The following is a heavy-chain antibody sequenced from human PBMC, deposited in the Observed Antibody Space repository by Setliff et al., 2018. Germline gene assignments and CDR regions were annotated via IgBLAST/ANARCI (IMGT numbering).Heavy chain of an antibody. CDR2: ISPYTGNT. Sequence: ASVKVSCKASGGNFNNYAINWVRQAPGQGLEWVGRISPYTGNTYYAPRFQGRITMTTDTSTTTAYMELSSLRPDDTAIYFCSRLVRFCTRTSCQRLSGDDFWGQGTLVTVSS. CDR3: SRLVRFCTRTSCQRLSGDDF. D-gene: IGHD2-2*01. CDR1: GGNFNNYA. V-gene: IGHV1-18*01. J-gene: IGHJ4*02.